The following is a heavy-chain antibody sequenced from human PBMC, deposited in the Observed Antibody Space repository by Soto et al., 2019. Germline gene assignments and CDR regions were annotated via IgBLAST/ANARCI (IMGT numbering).Heavy chain of an antibody. CDR1: GASIGTSYW. D-gene: IGHD3-9*01. J-gene: IGHJ4*02. V-gene: IGHV4-4*02. CDR2: IHYSGTT. CDR3: TRALLKSLDY. Sequence: LSLTCAVSGASIGTSYWWSWVRQPPGKGLEWIGEIHYSGTTNYNPSLKSRVTISLDKSKNQFSLNLNSVTAADTAMYYCTRALLKSLDYWGQGTLVTVSS.